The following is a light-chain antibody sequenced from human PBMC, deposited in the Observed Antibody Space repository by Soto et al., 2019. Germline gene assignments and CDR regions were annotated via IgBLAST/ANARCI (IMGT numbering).Light chain of an antibody. Sequence: EIVLTQSPATLSVSPGERATLSCRASQSVRSNLAWYQQKPGQAPRLLIYGASTRATGIPARFSGSASGTEFTLTISSLQSEDFAVYYCQHSNNWPPYTFGQGTKLEIK. CDR1: QSVRSN. J-gene: IGKJ2*01. V-gene: IGKV3-15*01. CDR2: GAS. CDR3: QHSNNWPPYT.